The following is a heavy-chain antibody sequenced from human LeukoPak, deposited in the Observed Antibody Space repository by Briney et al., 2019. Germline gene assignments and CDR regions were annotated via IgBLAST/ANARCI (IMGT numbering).Heavy chain of an antibody. CDR2: INHRGGT. CDR3: ARTPFGYSSSFFDY. J-gene: IGHJ4*02. CDR1: GGSFSGNY. Sequence: KPSETLSLTCGVYGGSFSGNYWSWIRQPPGKGLEWIGQINHRGGTNYDPSLKSRVTISVDTSKNQFSLKLNSVTAADTGVYYCARTPFGYSSSFFDYWGQGTLVTVSS. D-gene: IGHD6-13*01. V-gene: IGHV4-34*01.